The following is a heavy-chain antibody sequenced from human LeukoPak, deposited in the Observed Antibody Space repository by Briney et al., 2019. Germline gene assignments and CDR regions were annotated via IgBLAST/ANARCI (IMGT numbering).Heavy chain of an antibody. V-gene: IGHV3-23*01. J-gene: IGHJ4*02. CDR2: ISGTGGRT. CDR1: GFTFGNYG. D-gene: IGHD5/OR15-5a*01. Sequence: PGGSLRLSCAAPGFTFGNYGMTWVRQAPGKGLEWVATISGTGGRTYYADSVKGRFTVSRDNSKNSLYLQMNSLRAEDTAVYYCARPSSLSTVTVGYWGQGTLVTVSS. CDR3: ARPSSLSTVTVGY.